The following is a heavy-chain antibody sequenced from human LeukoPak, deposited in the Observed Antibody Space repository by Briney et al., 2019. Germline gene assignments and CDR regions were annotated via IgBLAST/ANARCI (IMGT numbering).Heavy chain of an antibody. Sequence: GGSLRLSCAASGFTFSSYSMNWVRQAPGKGLEWVSYISSSSTIYYADSVKGRLTISRDNAKNSLYLQMNSLRAEDTAVYYCARDAPSYLATDAFDIWGQGTMVTVSS. V-gene: IGHV3-48*01. CDR3: ARDAPSYLATDAFDI. J-gene: IGHJ3*02. CDR1: GFTFSSYS. CDR2: ISSSSTI.